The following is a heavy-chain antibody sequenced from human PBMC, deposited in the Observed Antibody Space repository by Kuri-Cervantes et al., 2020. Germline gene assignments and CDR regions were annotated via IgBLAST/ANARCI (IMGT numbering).Heavy chain of an antibody. Sequence: GESLKISCAASGFTFSDYWMTWVRQAPGKGLEWVGNIKQDGSEKYYVDSVKGRFTISRDNAKNSLYLQMNSLRAEDTAVYYCARVPYCSGGSCHAFDIWGQGTMVTVSS. CDR3: ARVPYCSGGSCHAFDI. V-gene: IGHV3-7*01. D-gene: IGHD2-15*01. CDR2: IKQDGSEK. CDR1: GFTFSDYW. J-gene: IGHJ3*02.